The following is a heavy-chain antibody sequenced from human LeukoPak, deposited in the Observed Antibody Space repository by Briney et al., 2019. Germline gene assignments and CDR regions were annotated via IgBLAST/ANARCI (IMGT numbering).Heavy chain of an antibody. CDR2: ILYDGSKK. CDR3: ARGGLHYYDSSGFDH. CDR1: GFTFSRYA. Sequence: GGSLRLSCAASGFTFSRYAMHWVRQAPGNWLECVAVILYDGSKKEYADSVKGRFTISRDNSKNTLYLQMNSLRAEDTAVYYCARGGLHYYDSSGFDHWGQGTQVTVSS. J-gene: IGHJ4*02. V-gene: IGHV3-30-3*01. D-gene: IGHD3-22*01.